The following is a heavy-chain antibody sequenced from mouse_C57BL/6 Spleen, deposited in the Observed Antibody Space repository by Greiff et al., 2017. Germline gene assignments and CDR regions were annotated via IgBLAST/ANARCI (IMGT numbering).Heavy chain of an antibody. CDR2: ILPGSGST. Sequence: QVQLQQSGAELMKPWASVKLSCKATGYTFTGYSIEWVKQRPGHGLEWIGEILPGSGSTNYNEKFKGKATFTADTSSNTAYMQLSSLTTEDSAIYYCASLVVATKGGFDYWGQGTTLTVSS. D-gene: IGHD1-1*01. V-gene: IGHV1-9*01. CDR1: GYTFTGYS. J-gene: IGHJ2*01. CDR3: ASLVVATKGGFDY.